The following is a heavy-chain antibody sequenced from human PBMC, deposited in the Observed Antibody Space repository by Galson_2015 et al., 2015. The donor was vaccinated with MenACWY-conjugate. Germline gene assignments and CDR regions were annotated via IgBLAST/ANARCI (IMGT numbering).Heavy chain of an antibody. V-gene: IGHV3-74*01. J-gene: IGHJ6*02. CDR1: GFIFSSYW. CDR2: INSDGSST. CDR3: ARGNYYGMDV. Sequence: SLRLSCAASGFIFSSYWMHWVRQAPGKGLVWVSGINSDGSSTRYADSVKGRFTISRDNAKKTLYLKMNSLRAEDTAVYYCARGNYYGMDVWGQGTTVTVPS.